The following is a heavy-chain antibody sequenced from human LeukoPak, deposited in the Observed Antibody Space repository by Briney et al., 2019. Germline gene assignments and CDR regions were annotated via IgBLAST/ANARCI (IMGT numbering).Heavy chain of an antibody. CDR3: ARGPYYFDY. CDR2: MYYSGST. Sequence: PSETLSLTCTVSGGSISSYYWSWIRQPPGQGLEWIGYMYYSGSTNYNPSLKSRVTMSVDTSKNQFSLKLSSVTAADTAVYYCARGPYYFDYWGQGTLVTVSS. CDR1: GGSISSYY. J-gene: IGHJ4*02. V-gene: IGHV4-59*01.